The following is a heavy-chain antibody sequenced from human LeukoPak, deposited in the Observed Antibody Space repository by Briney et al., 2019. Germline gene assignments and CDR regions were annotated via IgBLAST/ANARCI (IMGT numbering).Heavy chain of an antibody. Sequence: SETLSLTCTVSGGSISSSSYYWGWIRQPPEKGLEWIGSTHYSGSTYYNAYLKSRVTRSVDTSKIQFSLKLTSVTAADTAVYYCARHGEGAIVTAYYYAMDVWGRGTTVTVSS. CDR3: ARHGEGAIVTAYYYAMDV. V-gene: IGHV4-39*01. J-gene: IGHJ6*02. CDR1: GGSISSSSYY. CDR2: THYSGST. D-gene: IGHD2/OR15-2a*01.